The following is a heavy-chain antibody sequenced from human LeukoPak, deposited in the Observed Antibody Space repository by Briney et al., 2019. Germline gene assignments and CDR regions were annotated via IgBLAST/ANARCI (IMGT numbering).Heavy chain of an antibody. CDR3: ARVLAIFGLDTTDFYMDV. J-gene: IGHJ6*03. CDR2: TSGSI. V-gene: IGHV4-59*11. Sequence: SETLSLTCAVSGASISSHYWSWIRQPPGKGLEWIGYTSGSISDNPSLKSRVAVSVDPSQNQVSLSLTSVTAADTAVYCCARVLAIFGLDTTDFYMDVWGKGTTVTVSS. D-gene: IGHD3/OR15-3a*01. CDR1: GASISSHY.